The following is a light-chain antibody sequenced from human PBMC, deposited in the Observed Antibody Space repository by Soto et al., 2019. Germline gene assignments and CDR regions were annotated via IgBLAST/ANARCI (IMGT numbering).Light chain of an antibody. J-gene: IGLJ1*01. CDR3: SSYTSSRTRV. CDR1: SSDVGGYNY. Sequence: QSALTQPASVSGSPGQSITISCTGTSSDVGGYNYVSWYQQHPGKAPKLMIYDVSNRPSGVSNRFSGSKSANTASLTISGLQAEDEADYYCSSYTSSRTRVFGTGTKVTVL. CDR2: DVS. V-gene: IGLV2-14*01.